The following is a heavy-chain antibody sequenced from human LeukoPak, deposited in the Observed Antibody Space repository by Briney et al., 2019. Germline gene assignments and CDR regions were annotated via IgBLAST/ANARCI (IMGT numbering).Heavy chain of an antibody. CDR2: INPSGGST. J-gene: IGHJ5*02. D-gene: IGHD1-26*01. V-gene: IGHV1-46*01. CDR1: GYTFTTYS. CDR3: ARDLSGSYCYDH. Sequence: ASVKVSCKASGYTFTTYSMHWVRRAPGQGLEWMGIINPSGGSTSYAQKFQDRVTMTRDTSTSTAYMELSSLRSEDTAVYYCARDLSGSYCYDHWGQGTLVTVSS.